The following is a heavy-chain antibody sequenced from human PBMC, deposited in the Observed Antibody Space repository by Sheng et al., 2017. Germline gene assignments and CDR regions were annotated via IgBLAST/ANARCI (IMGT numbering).Heavy chain of an antibody. V-gene: IGHV4-34*01. J-gene: IGHJ4*02. D-gene: IGHD1-26*01. CDR3: AREMTAGGSDGEAY. CDR1: GGSFSGYS. Sequence: QVQLQQWGAGLLKPSETLSLTCAVYGGSFSGYSWTWIRQPPGRGLEWIGEINHSGSTRYNAALQSRVTILVDASKNQFSLKVNYVTAADTAVYYCAREMTAGGSDGEAYWGRGTPVTVSS. CDR2: INHSGST.